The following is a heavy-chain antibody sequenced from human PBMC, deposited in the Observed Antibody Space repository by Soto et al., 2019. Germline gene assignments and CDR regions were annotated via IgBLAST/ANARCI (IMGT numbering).Heavy chain of an antibody. D-gene: IGHD3-3*01. CDR3: ARRFLYQRNDVDYGMDA. CDR2: IDPSDSYI. CDR1: GYKFTTYW. Sequence: GVSLKISCKGSGYKFTTYWIIWVREMPGKGLEWMGRIDPSDSYIKYSPSFQGHVTFSADNSINTAYLQWGSLKASDTAMYYCARRFLYQRNDVDYGMDACGQGNTVTVSS. V-gene: IGHV5-10-1*01. J-gene: IGHJ6*02.